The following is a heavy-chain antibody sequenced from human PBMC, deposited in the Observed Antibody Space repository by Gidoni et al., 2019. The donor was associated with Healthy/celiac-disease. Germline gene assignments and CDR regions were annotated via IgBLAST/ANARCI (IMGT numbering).Heavy chain of an antibody. CDR2: ISHRGST. D-gene: IGHD6-19*01. J-gene: IGHJ4*02. V-gene: IGHV4-4*02. Sequence: QVQLQESGPGLVKPSGTLSLTCAVSGGSISSSNWGSWVRQPPGKGLAWIGEISHRGSTNYNPSLKSRVTISVDKAKNQFSLKLSSVTAADTAVYYCARVSAIAVAGTEDYWGQGTLVTVSS. CDR1: GGSISSSNW. CDR3: ARVSAIAVAGTEDY.